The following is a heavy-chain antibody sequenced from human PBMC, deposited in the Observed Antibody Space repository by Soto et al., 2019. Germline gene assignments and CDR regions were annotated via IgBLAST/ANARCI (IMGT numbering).Heavy chain of an antibody. Sequence: EVQLVESGGGLVQPGGSLRLSCAASGFTFSSYSMNWVRQAPGKGLEWVSYISSSSSTIYYADSVKGRFTISRDNAKNSLYLQMNRLRDEDTAVYYCARGDYYDSSGPNWFDPWGQGTLVTVSS. V-gene: IGHV3-48*02. CDR1: GFTFSSYS. CDR3: ARGDYYDSSGPNWFDP. J-gene: IGHJ5*02. CDR2: ISSSSSTI. D-gene: IGHD3-22*01.